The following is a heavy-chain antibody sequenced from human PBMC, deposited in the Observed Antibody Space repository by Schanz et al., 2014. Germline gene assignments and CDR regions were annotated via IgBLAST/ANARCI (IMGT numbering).Heavy chain of an antibody. V-gene: IGHV3-33*06. J-gene: IGHJ4*02. CDR1: GFAFNNYG. D-gene: IGHD6-19*01. CDR3: AKAGSGWSTAGYYY. CDR2: IWYDGNNK. Sequence: QVQLAESGGGVVQPGRSLRLSCAASGFAFNNYGMHWVRQAPGKGLEWVAIIWYDGNNKKYADSVKGRFTISRDNFKNTLFLQMNSLRAEDTAAYYCAKAGSGWSTAGYYYWGQGTLVAVSS.